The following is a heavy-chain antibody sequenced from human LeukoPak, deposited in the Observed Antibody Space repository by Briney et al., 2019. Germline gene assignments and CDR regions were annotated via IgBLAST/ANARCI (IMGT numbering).Heavy chain of an antibody. J-gene: IGHJ3*02. CDR1: GYTFTGYY. CDR2: INPNSGGT. CDR3: ARQMVTAPYDAFDI. D-gene: IGHD2-21*02. V-gene: IGHV1-2*04. Sequence: ASVKVSCKASGYTFTGYYMHWVRQAPGQGLEWMGWINPNSGGTNYAQKFQGWVTMTRDTSISTAYMELSRLRSDDTAVYYCARQMVTAPYDAFDIWGQGTMVTVSS.